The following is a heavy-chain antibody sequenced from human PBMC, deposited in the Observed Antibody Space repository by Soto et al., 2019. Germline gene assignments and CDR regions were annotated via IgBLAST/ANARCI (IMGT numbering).Heavy chain of an antibody. CDR3: ARDGGQWLNWFDP. CDR2: INAGNGNT. CDR1: GYTFTSYA. Sequence: ASVKVSCKASGYTFTSYAMHWVRQAPGQRLEWMGWINAGNGNTKYSQKFQGRVTITRDTSASTAYMELNSLGAEDTAVYYCARDGGQWLNWFDPWGQGTLVTVSS. J-gene: IGHJ5*02. D-gene: IGHD6-19*01. V-gene: IGHV1-3*01.